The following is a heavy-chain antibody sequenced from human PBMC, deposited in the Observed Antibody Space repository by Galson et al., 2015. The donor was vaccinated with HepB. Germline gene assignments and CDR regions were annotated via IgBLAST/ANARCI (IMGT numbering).Heavy chain of an antibody. CDR2: ITPDSGDT. D-gene: IGHD2-15*01. Sequence: SVKVSCKASGYRFTGYYIHWLRQAPGQGLQWMGRITPDSGDTIYAQKFQGRITMTRDTSISTAYMELSGLRFDDTAVYSCARGLDYCFGSDCYSFYFDYWGQGTLVTVSS. CDR3: ARGLDYCFGSDCYSFYFDY. V-gene: IGHV1-2*06. J-gene: IGHJ4*02. CDR1: GYRFTGYY.